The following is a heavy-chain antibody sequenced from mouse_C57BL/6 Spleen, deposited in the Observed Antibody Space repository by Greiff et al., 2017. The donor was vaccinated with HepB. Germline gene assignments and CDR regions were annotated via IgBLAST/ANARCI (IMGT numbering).Heavy chain of an antibody. V-gene: IGHV5-4*01. Sequence: EVKLVESGGGLVKPGGSLKLSCAASGFTFSSYAMSWVRQTPEKRLEWVATISDGGSYTYYPDNVKGRFTISRDNAKNNLYLQMSHLKSEDTAMYYCARDEGPDWEYYFDYWGQGTTLTVSS. CDR1: GFTFSSYA. J-gene: IGHJ2*01. CDR2: ISDGGSYT. D-gene: IGHD4-1*01. CDR3: ARDEGPDWEYYFDY.